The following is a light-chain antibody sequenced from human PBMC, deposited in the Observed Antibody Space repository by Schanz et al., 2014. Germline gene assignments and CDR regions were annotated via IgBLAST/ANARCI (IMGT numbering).Light chain of an antibody. Sequence: QSALTQPPSASGSPGQSVTISCTGTSSDIGGYNYVSWYQQHLGEAPKLMLYEVTKRPSGVPDRFSGSKSGNTASLTVSGLQAEDEAHYYCSSYAGSSTVVFGGGTKLTVL. V-gene: IGLV2-8*01. CDR3: SSYAGSSTVV. CDR1: SSDIGGYNY. J-gene: IGLJ2*01. CDR2: EVT.